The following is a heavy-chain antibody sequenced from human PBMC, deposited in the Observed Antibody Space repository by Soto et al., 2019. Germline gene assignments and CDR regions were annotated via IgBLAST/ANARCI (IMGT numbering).Heavy chain of an antibody. CDR1: GFTFSNAW. V-gene: IGHV3-15*07. CDR3: TTLRYDSSGWYGH. D-gene: IGHD6-19*01. J-gene: IGHJ1*01. CDR2: IKSKTDGETT. Sequence: ESGGGLVKPGGSLRLSCAASGFTFSNAWMNWVRQAPGKGLEWVGRIKSKTDGETTDYAAPVKGRFTISRDDSKNTLYLQMNSLKTEDTAVYYCTTLRYDSSGWYGHWGQGTLVTVSS.